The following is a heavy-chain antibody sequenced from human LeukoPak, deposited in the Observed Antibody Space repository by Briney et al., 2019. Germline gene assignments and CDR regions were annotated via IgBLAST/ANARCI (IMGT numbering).Heavy chain of an antibody. D-gene: IGHD3-10*01. CDR2: IIPIFGTA. Sequence: SVKVSCKASGGTFSSYAISWVRQAPGQGLEWMRGIIPIFGTANYAQKFQGRVTITADESTSTAYMELSSLRSEDTAVYYCARDIGYYYGSGSYFSLFDYWGQGTLVTVSS. J-gene: IGHJ4*02. CDR3: ARDIGYYYGSGSYFSLFDY. CDR1: GGTFSSYA. V-gene: IGHV1-69*13.